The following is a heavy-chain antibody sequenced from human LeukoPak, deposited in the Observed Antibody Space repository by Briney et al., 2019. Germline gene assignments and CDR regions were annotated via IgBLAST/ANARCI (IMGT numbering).Heavy chain of an antibody. D-gene: IGHD2-15*01. Sequence: GRSLRLSCAASGFTFSSYAMHWVRQAPGKGLEWVAVISYDGSNKYYADSVKGRFTISRDNSKNTLYLQMNSLRAEDTAVYYCASSYCSGGSCYSGANYYYYMDVWGKGTTVTVSS. CDR1: GFTFSSYA. CDR3: ASSYCSGGSCYSGANYYYYMDV. J-gene: IGHJ6*03. CDR2: ISYDGSNK. V-gene: IGHV3-30*04.